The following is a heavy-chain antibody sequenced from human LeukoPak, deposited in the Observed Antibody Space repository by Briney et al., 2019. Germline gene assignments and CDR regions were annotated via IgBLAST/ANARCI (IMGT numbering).Heavy chain of an antibody. V-gene: IGHV3-23*01. CDR1: GFTFSGYA. CDR2: ISGSGGST. CDR3: ASQNSGYALAFDI. J-gene: IGHJ3*02. D-gene: IGHD3-22*01. Sequence: PGGSLRLSCAASGFTFSGYAMTWIRQAPGKGLEWVSSISGSGGSTYYADSVKGRFTISRDNSRNMLFLQMNSLRADDTAVYYCASQNSGYALAFDIWGQGTMVTVSS.